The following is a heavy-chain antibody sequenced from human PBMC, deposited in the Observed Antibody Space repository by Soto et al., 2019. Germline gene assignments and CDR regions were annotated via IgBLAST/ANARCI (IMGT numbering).Heavy chain of an antibody. CDR3: ARRYCASDNCPLFYYFVDL. D-gene: IGHD2-21*02. CDR1: GGTFNKFA. Sequence: VQLVQSGAEVKKTGSSVKVSCKASGGTFNKFAFSWVRQAPGQGFEWMGGIIPVFRSANYAQRFRGRITITADEYTSTVYLYLNDLRSDDTDVYYCARRYCASDNCPLFYYFVDLWGLGTTVTVSS. V-gene: IGHV1-69*01. J-gene: IGHJ6*02. CDR2: IIPVFRSA.